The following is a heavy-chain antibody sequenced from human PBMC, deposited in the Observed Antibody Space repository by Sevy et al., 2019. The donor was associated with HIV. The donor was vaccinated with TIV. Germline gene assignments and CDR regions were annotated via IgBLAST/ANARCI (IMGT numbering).Heavy chain of an antibody. CDR3: AKDTLYYGSGSHLDY. V-gene: IGHV3-30*02. D-gene: IGHD3-10*01. Sequence: GGSLRLSCAASGFTFSSYGMHWVRQAPGKGLEWVAFIRYDGSNKYYADSVKGRFTISRDNSKNTLYLQMNSLRAEDTAVYYCAKDTLYYGSGSHLDYWGQEPWSPSPQ. CDR2: IRYDGSNK. CDR1: GFTFSSYG. J-gene: IGHJ4*01.